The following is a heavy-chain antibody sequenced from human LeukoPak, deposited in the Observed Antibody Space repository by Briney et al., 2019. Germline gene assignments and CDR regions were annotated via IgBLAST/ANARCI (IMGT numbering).Heavy chain of an antibody. D-gene: IGHD5-24*01. J-gene: IGHJ4*02. CDR3: AREDDHNTNDC. Sequence: SGGSLRLSCVTSGFTFRGYWMSWFRQAPGKGLEWVGNIQPDGSGAFYVDAMRGRFTISRDNAQNSLYLQINSLRAEDTAVYYCAREDDHNTNDCWGQETLVTVSS. V-gene: IGHV3-7*01. CDR1: GFTFRGYW. CDR2: IQPDGSGA.